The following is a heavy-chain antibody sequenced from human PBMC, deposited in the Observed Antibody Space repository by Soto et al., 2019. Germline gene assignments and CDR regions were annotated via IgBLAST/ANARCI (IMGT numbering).Heavy chain of an antibody. Sequence: GGSLRLSCSASGFTFSSFALSWVRQAPGMGLEWVSAISGSGDGTDYADSVKGRFTISRDNSKNTLYLQMNSLRAEDTAVYYCAGPGYSSQDYWGQGALVTVSS. CDR3: AGPGYSSQDY. CDR2: ISGSGDGT. J-gene: IGHJ4*02. V-gene: IGHV3-23*01. D-gene: IGHD5-18*01. CDR1: GFTFSSFA.